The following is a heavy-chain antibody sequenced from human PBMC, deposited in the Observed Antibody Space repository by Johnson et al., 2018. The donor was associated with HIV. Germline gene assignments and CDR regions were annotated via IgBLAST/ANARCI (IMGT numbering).Heavy chain of an antibody. CDR3: ARENYYDILNDAFDI. CDR1: GFTFSSYG. V-gene: IGHV3-30*19. J-gene: IGHJ3*02. CDR2: ISYDGSNK. D-gene: IGHD3-22*01. Sequence: QVQLVESGGGVVQPGRSLRLSCAASGFTFSSYGMHWVRQAPGKGLEWVAVISYDGSNKYYADSVKGRFTISRDNSKNTLYLQMNSLRAEDTALYYCARENYYDILNDAFDIWGQGTMVTVSS.